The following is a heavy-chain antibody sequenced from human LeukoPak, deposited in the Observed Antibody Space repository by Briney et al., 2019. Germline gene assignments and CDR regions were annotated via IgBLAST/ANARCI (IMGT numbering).Heavy chain of an antibody. V-gene: IGHV3-7*05. Sequence: PGRSLRLSRAASGFTYRNYRMIWVRQAPGKGLEWVANIQQDGGQKRYADSVRGRFTVSRDKAQTSLYLHMNSLRAEDTAVYYCARASNPWLQLSWGQGTLVTVSS. CDR2: IQQDGGQK. CDR1: GFTYRNYR. J-gene: IGHJ4*02. CDR3: ARASNPWLQLS. D-gene: IGHD5-24*01.